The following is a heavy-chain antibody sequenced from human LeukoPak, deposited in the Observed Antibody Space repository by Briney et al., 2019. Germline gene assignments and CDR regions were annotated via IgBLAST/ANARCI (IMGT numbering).Heavy chain of an antibody. V-gene: IGHV7-4-1*02. CDR2: INTNTGNP. J-gene: IGHJ3*02. CDR3: ATPNSGDPPANAFDI. Sequence: GASVKVSCKASGYTFTSYAMNWVRQAPGQGLEWMGWINTNTGNPTYAQGFPERFVFSLDTSVSTAYLQISSPKAEDTAVYYCATPNSGDPPANAFDIWGQGTMVTVSS. CDR1: GYTFTSYA. D-gene: IGHD4-23*01.